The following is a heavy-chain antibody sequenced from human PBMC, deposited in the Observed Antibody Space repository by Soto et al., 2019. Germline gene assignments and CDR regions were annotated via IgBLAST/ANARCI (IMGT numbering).Heavy chain of an antibody. V-gene: IGHV4-4*02. CDR2: IYHSGST. J-gene: IGHJ4*02. CDR1: GGSISSSNW. CDR3: ARVVVLMVYAGDY. D-gene: IGHD2-8*01. Sequence: SETLSLTCAVSGGSISSSNWWSWVRQPPGKGLEWIGEIYHSGSTNYNPSLKSRVTISVDKSKNQFSLKLSSVTAADTAVYYCARVVVLMVYAGDYWGQGTLVTVSS.